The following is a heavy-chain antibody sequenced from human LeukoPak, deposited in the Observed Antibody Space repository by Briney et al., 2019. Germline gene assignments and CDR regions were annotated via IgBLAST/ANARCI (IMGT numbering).Heavy chain of an antibody. CDR1: GYTFTSYY. Sequence: ASVKVSCKASGYTFTSYYMHWVRQAPGQGLEWMGINNTSGGSTSYAQKFQGRVTMTRDTSTSTVYMELSSLRSEDTAVYYCARGGYGYYDSSGYSYYFDYWGQGTLVTVSS. V-gene: IGHV1-46*01. J-gene: IGHJ4*02. CDR2: NNTSGGST. CDR3: ARGGYGYYDSSGYSYYFDY. D-gene: IGHD3-22*01.